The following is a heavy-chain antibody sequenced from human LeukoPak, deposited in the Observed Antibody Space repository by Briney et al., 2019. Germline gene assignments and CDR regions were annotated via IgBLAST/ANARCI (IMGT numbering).Heavy chain of an antibody. J-gene: IGHJ4*02. CDR1: GGSISSGSYY. V-gene: IGHV4-61*02. D-gene: IGHD1-26*01. Sequence: SETLSLTCTVSGGSISSGSYYWSWIRQPAGKGLEWIGRIYTSGSTNYNPSLKSRVTISVDTSKNQFSLKLSSVTAADTAVYYCARHGGSYIKYYYDYWGQGTLVTVSS. CDR3: ARHGGSYIKYYYDY. CDR2: IYTSGST.